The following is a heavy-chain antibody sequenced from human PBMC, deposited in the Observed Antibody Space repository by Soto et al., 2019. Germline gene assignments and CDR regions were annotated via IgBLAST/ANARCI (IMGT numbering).Heavy chain of an antibody. D-gene: IGHD3-22*01. CDR1: GFTFSSYG. Sequence: QVQLVESGGGVVQPGRSLRLSCAASGFTFSSYGMHWVRQAPGKGLGWGAVISYDGSNKYYADSVKGRFTISRDNSKNTQYLQMNSLRAEDTAVYYGAKEGGYYDSSGHRWYYGMDVWGQGTTVTVSS. J-gene: IGHJ6*02. CDR2: ISYDGSNK. V-gene: IGHV3-30*18. CDR3: AKEGGYYDSSGHRWYYGMDV.